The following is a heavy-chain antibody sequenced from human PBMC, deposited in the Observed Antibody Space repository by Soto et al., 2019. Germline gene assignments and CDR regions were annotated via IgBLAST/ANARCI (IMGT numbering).Heavy chain of an antibody. CDR1: GGSINSYY. J-gene: IGHJ4*02. CDR3: ARRYCSSGSCYSSFDY. CDR2: IYYSGST. D-gene: IGHD2-15*01. Sequence: PSETLSLNRTVSGGSINSYYGSWIRQPPGKGLEWFGYIYYSGSTNYNPSLKSRVTISVDTSKNQFSLKLSSVTAADTAVYYCARRYCSSGSCYSSFDYWGQGTLVTVSS. V-gene: IGHV4-59*01.